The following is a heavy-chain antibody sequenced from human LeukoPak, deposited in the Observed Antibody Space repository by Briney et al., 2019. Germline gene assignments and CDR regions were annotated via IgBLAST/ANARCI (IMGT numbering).Heavy chain of an antibody. D-gene: IGHD3-22*01. V-gene: IGHV3-7*03. CDR2: IKQDGGEI. CDR3: ARDKGDYDTSGSLFVF. Sequence: GRSLRLSCAASGFTFSRYWMSWVRQVPRKGLEWVANIKQDGGEIYYVDSVKGRFTISRDSAKSSLYLQMNSLRAGDTAVYYCARDKGDYDTSGSLFVFGGQGTPATVSS. J-gene: IGHJ4*02. CDR1: GFTFSRYW.